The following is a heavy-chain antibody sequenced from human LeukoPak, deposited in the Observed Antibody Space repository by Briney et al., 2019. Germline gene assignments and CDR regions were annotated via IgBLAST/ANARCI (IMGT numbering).Heavy chain of an antibody. CDR3: ARRVEMATIDYYYYYMDV. V-gene: IGHV4-39*07. Sequence: KSSETLSLTCSVSGGSIRSSGDYWGFVRQTPGKGLEWMGSIYYTGSSHYNPSLKSRVTISVDTSKNQFSLKLSSVTAADTAVYYCARRVEMATIDYYYYYMDVWGKGTTVTISS. D-gene: IGHD5-24*01. CDR2: IYYTGSS. CDR1: GGSIRSSGDY. J-gene: IGHJ6*03.